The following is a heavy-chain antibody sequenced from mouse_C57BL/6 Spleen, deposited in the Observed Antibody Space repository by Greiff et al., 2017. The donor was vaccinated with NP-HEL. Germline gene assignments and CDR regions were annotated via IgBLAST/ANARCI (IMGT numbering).Heavy chain of an antibody. CDR1: GFTFTDYY. D-gene: IGHD1-1*01. CDR3: AICGSSYNGYFGG. V-gene: IGHV14-2*01. J-gene: IGHJ1*03. CDR2: IDPEDGDT. Sequence: VQLQQSGAELVKPGASVKLSCTASGFTFTDYYMHWVKQRTEQGLEWIGRIDPEDGDTNYTAKFQGKATLTADTSSNTAYLQLSSLTSEDTAVYYCAICGSSYNGYFGGWGTGTTVTVAS.